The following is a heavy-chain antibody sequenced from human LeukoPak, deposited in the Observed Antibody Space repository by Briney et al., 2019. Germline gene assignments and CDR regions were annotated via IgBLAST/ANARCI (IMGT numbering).Heavy chain of an antibody. Sequence: ASVKVSCKASGYTFTGYYMHWVRQAPGQGLEWMGRINPNSGGTNYAQKFQGRVTMTRDTSISTAYMELSRLRSDDTAVYYCARNFGDGDYGGASYYFDYWGQGTLVTVSS. D-gene: IGHD4-17*01. CDR1: GYTFTGYY. CDR3: ARNFGDGDYGGASYYFDY. J-gene: IGHJ4*02. V-gene: IGHV1-2*06. CDR2: INPNSGGT.